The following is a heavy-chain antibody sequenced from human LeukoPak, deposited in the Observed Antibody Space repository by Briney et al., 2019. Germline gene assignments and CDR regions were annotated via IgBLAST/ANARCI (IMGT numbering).Heavy chain of an antibody. V-gene: IGHV1-2*02. CDR1: GYTFTGYY. Sequence: ASVKVSCKASGYTFTGYYMHWVRQAPGQGLEWMGWINPNSGGTNYAQKFQGRVTMTRDTSISTAYMELSRLRSDDTAVYYCARPLNWGSGRDAFDIWGQGTMVTDSS. CDR3: ARPLNWGSGRDAFDI. D-gene: IGHD7-27*01. J-gene: IGHJ3*02. CDR2: INPNSGGT.